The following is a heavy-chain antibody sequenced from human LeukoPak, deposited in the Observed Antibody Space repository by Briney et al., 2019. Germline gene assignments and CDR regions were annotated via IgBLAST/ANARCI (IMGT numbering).Heavy chain of an antibody. CDR3: ARGVACKWFDS. Sequence: GGSLRLSSAPSVFTLTTYLVSCVRGAPGKGGGWVANIKQDGSEEYYVDFVKGRVTIYRDNAKNLLYLQMNSLRAEDTAVYYCARGVACKWFDSWGQGQRVPVSA. J-gene: IGHJ5*01. CDR2: IKQDGSEE. D-gene: IGHD6-19*01. CDR1: VFTLTTYL. V-gene: IGHV3-7*04.